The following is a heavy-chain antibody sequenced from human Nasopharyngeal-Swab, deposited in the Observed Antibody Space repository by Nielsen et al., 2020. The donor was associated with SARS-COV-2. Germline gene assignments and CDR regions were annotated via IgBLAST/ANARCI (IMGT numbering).Heavy chain of an antibody. Sequence: SETLSLTCNVSGISISSDYHWGWIRQPPGKGLEWIATIYHSGKTYYNPSLKSRVTISVDTSKNQFSLRLTPVTATDTDVYYCVRLYYDILTGYFSVGGNFDYWGQGTLVTVSS. CDR2: IYHSGKT. J-gene: IGHJ4*02. CDR3: VRLYYDILTGYFSVGGNFDY. V-gene: IGHV4-38-2*02. CDR1: GISISSDYH. D-gene: IGHD3-9*01.